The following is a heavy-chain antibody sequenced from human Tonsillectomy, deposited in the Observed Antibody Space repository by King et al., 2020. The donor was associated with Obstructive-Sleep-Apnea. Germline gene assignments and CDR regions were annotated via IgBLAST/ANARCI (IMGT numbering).Heavy chain of an antibody. V-gene: IGHV3-23*04. J-gene: IGHJ4*02. Sequence: VQLVESGGGLVQPGGSLRLSCAASGFTFSSYAMIWVRQASGRGLEWVSGISGRGGSTYYADSVKGRFTISRDNSKNTLYLQMNSLRADDTAVYFCAKAGSTPYWGQGTLVTVSS. CDR2: ISGRGGST. CDR1: GFTFSSYA. D-gene: IGHD6-19*01. CDR3: AKAGSTPY.